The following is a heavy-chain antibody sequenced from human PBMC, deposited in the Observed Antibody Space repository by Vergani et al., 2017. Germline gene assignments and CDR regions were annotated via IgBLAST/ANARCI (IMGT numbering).Heavy chain of an antibody. CDR2: VFHSGSA. V-gene: IGHV4-39*01. CDR3: ARQFWVSQGVGAFET. J-gene: IGHJ3*02. Sequence: QVQLHESGPGLVKPSQTLSLTCTVSGGSITSGSFYWSWIRQPPGKGLEWIATVFHSGSAYYNPSLRRRVTISVETSKNQFSLRLTTLTAADTAVYYCARQFWVSQGVGAFETWGRGTEVSVSS. D-gene: IGHD3-16*01. CDR1: GGSITSGSFY.